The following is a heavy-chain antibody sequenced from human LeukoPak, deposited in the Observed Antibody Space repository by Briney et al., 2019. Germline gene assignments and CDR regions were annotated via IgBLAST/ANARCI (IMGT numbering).Heavy chain of an antibody. CDR3: ARTLVAAPGSKGGP. J-gene: IGHJ5*02. D-gene: IGHD6-13*01. V-gene: IGHV3-11*03. Sequence: PGGSLRLSCAASGFSFSDYYMSWIRQAPGKGLEWVSYISGSSSYTDYADSVKGRFTISRDNAKNPLYLQMNSLRAEDTAVYYCARTLVAAPGSKGGPWGQGTLVTVSS. CDR1: GFSFSDYY. CDR2: ISGSSSYT.